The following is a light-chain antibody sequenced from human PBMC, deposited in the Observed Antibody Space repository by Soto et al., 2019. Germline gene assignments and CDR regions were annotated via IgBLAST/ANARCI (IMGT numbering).Light chain of an antibody. V-gene: IGLV2-23*01. Sequence: QSAQTQPASLSGSPGQSITSTYTGTSSDVGSYNLVSWYQQHPGKAPKLMIYEGSKRPSGVSNRFSGSKSGNTASLTISGLQAEDEADYYCCSYAGSNYVFGTGTKVTVL. J-gene: IGLJ1*01. CDR1: SSDVGSYNL. CDR2: EGS. CDR3: CSYAGSNYV.